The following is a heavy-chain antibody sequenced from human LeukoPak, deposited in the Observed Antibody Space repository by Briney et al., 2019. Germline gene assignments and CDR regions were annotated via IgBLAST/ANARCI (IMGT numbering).Heavy chain of an antibody. D-gene: IGHD6-13*01. V-gene: IGHV3-9*01. Sequence: GGSLRLSCAASGFTFSSYGMHWVRQAPGKGLEWVSGISWNSGSIGYADSVKGRFTISRDNAKNSLYLQMNSLRAEGTALYYCAKDTDGAAAGTTWGHWGQGTLVTVSS. J-gene: IGHJ4*02. CDR2: ISWNSGSI. CDR3: AKDTDGAAAGTTWGH. CDR1: GFTFSSYG.